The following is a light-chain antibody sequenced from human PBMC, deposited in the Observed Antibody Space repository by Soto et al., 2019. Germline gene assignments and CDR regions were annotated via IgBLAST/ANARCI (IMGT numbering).Light chain of an antibody. Sequence: DIQMTQSPSPLSASVGDRVTITCRASQSISSHLNWYQQKPGKAPNLLIYAASSLQSGVPSRFSGSGSGTDFTLTISSLQPEDFATYYCQQSYSTPITVGQGTRLEIK. V-gene: IGKV1-39*01. CDR2: AAS. CDR1: QSISSH. J-gene: IGKJ5*01. CDR3: QQSYSTPIT.